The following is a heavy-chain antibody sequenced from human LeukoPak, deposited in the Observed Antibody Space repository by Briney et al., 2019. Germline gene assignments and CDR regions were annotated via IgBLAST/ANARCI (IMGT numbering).Heavy chain of an antibody. CDR3: ARGQGIAAARISDGDFDY. CDR1: GYTFTSYA. D-gene: IGHD6-13*01. Sequence: GASVKVSCKASGYTFTSYAMNWVRQAPGQGLEWMGWINTNTGNPTYAQGFTGRFVFSLDTSVSTAYLRISSLKAEDTAVYYCARGQGIAAARISDGDFDYWGQGTLVTVPS. V-gene: IGHV7-4-1*02. J-gene: IGHJ4*02. CDR2: INTNTGNP.